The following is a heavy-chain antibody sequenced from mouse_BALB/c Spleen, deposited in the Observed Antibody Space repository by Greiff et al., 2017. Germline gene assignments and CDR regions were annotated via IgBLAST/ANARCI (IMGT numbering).Heavy chain of an antibody. CDR3: TREGDGFDY. CDR1: GFTFSSYT. Sequence: DVMLVESGGGLVKPGGSLKLSCAASGFTFSSYTMSWVRQTPEKRLEWVATISSGGSYTYYPDSVKGRFTISRDNAKNTLYLQMSSLKSEDTAMYYCTREGDGFDYWGQGTTLTVSS. D-gene: IGHD3-3*01. CDR2: ISSGGSYT. V-gene: IGHV5-6-4*01. J-gene: IGHJ2*01.